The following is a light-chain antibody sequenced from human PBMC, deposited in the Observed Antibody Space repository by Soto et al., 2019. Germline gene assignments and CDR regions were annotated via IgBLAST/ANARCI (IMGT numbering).Light chain of an antibody. CDR3: SSYTSTNFVI. Sequence: QSVLTQPASVSGSPGQSITISCTGSSSDIGDYKYVSWYKHHPDKAPKLMIYDVSNRPSGVSNRFSGSKSGNTASLTISGLQAEDEADYYCSSYTSTNFVIFGGGTKLTVL. V-gene: IGLV2-14*03. CDR2: DVS. J-gene: IGLJ2*01. CDR1: SSDIGDYKY.